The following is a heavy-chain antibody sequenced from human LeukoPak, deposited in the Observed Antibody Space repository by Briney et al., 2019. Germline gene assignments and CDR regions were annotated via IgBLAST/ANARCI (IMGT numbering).Heavy chain of an antibody. Sequence: SETLSLTCAVYGGSFSGYYWSWIRQPPGKGLEWIGEINHSGSTNYNPSLKSRVTISVDTSKNQFSLKLSSVTAADTAVYYCARVDYDFWSGYHRMNNWFDPWGQGTLVTVSS. J-gene: IGHJ5*02. D-gene: IGHD3-3*01. CDR3: ARVDYDFWSGYHRMNNWFDP. V-gene: IGHV4-34*01. CDR1: GGSFSGYY. CDR2: INHSGST.